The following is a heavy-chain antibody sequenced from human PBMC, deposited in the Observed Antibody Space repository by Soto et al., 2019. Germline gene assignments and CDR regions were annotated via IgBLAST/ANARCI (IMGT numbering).Heavy chain of an antibody. J-gene: IGHJ6*02. V-gene: IGHV1-69*13. D-gene: IGHD3-9*01. CDR3: ARGMYYDILTGYPWGSYYYYGMDV. CDR1: GGTFSSYA. CDR2: IIPIFGTA. Sequence: ASVKVSCKASGGTFSSYAISWVRQAPGQGLEWMGGIIPIFGTANYAQKFQGRVTITADESTSTAYMELSSLRSEDTAVYYCARGMYYDILTGYPWGSYYYYGMDVWGQGTTVTVSS.